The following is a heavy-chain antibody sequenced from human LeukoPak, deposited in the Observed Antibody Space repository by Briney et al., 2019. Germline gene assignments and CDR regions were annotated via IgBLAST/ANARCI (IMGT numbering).Heavy chain of an antibody. D-gene: IGHD4-23*01. CDR3: ARDLGGNYLDY. CDR1: GGSISGGGYY. V-gene: IGHV4-31*03. J-gene: IGHJ4*02. Sequence: PSETLSLTCTVSGGSISGGGYYWRWLRQHPGKGLEWIGYIYYSGSTYYNPSLKSRVTISVDTSKNQFSLKLSSVTAADTAVYYCARDLGGNYLDYWGQGTLVTVSS. CDR2: IYYSGST.